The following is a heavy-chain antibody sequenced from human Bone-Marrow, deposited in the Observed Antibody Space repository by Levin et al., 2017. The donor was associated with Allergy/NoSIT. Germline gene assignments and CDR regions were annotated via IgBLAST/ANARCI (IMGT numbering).Heavy chain of an antibody. CDR2: INQDGSEK. CDR1: GFPFSTYT. V-gene: IGHV3-7*03. D-gene: IGHD2-15*01. CDR3: ARDYPIYCSGGSCYSEC. Sequence: GESLKISCAASGFPFSTYTMSWVRQAPGKGLEWVATINQDGSEKYYVDSVKGRFTTSRDNGGSSLYLQLNSLRAEDTAVYFCARDYPIYCSGGSCYSECWGQGTLVTVST. J-gene: IGHJ4*02.